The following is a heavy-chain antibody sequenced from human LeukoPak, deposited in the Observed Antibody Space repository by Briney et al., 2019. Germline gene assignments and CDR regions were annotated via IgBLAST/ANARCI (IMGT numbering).Heavy chain of an antibody. D-gene: IGHD3-9*01. CDR1: GYTFTSYG. CDR3: ARDSSEFRSLIFH. J-gene: IGHJ1*01. Sequence: SVKVSCKASGYTFTSYGISWVRQAPGQGLEWMGGITPMFGTAKYAQKFQGRVTITADESTSTAYMELSSLRSEDTAVYYCARDSSEFRSLIFHWGQGTLVTVSS. V-gene: IGHV1-69*13. CDR2: ITPMFGTA.